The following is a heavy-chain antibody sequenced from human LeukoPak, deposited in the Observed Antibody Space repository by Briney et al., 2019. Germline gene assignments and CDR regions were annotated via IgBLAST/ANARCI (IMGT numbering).Heavy chain of an antibody. Sequence: PGGSLRLSCAASGFTFSDYYMSWIRQAPGKGLEWVSYISSSSSYTNYADSVKGRSTISRDNAKNSLYLQMNSLRAEDTAVYYCVVNVEMATKPYFDYWGQGTLVTVSS. CDR1: GFTFSDYY. J-gene: IGHJ4*02. CDR2: ISSSSSYT. D-gene: IGHD5-24*01. V-gene: IGHV3-11*03. CDR3: VVNVEMATKPYFDY.